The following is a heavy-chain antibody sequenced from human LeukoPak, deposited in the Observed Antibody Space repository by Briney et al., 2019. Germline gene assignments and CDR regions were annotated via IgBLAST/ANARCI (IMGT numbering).Heavy chain of an antibody. Sequence: YPSETLSLTCAVYGGSFSGYYWSWIRQPPGKGLEWIGSIYYSGSTYYNPSLKSRVTISVDTSKNQFSLKLSSVTAADTAVYYCARDVNPYNWFDPWGQGTLVTVSS. CDR2: IYYSGST. V-gene: IGHV4-34*01. J-gene: IGHJ5*02. CDR1: GGSFSGYY. CDR3: ARDVNPYNWFDP.